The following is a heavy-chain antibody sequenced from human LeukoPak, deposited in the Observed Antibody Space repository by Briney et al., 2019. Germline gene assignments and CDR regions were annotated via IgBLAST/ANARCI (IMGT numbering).Heavy chain of an antibody. J-gene: IGHJ4*02. D-gene: IGHD6-13*01. CDR2: INPYNGKT. V-gene: IGHV1-18*01. Sequence: ASVKVSCKASGYTLDRFGMSWVRQAPGLGPEWLGWINPYNGKTIFGEKFQGRVTMTTDTSTSTVYMELTSLRSDDTAVYFCARDTPQHLKRFDYWGQGTLVTVSS. CDR3: ARDTPQHLKRFDY. CDR1: GYTLDRFG.